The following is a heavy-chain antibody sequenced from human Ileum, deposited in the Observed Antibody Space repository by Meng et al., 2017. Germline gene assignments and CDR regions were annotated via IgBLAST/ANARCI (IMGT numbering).Heavy chain of an antibody. CDR2: ISSSGSTI. J-gene: IGHJ3*02. D-gene: IGHD2-2*01. CDR3: AGGGCSSTSCRDAFDI. Sequence: GESLKISCAASGFTFSDYYMSWIRQAPGKGLEWVSYISSSGSTIYYADSEKGRFTISRDNAKNSLYLQMNSLRAEDTAVYYCAGGGCSSTSCRDAFDIWGQGTMVTVSS. V-gene: IGHV3-11*04. CDR1: GFTFSDYY.